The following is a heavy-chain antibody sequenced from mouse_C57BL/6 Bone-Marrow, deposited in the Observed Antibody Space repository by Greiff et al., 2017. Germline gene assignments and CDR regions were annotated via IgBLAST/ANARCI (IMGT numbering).Heavy chain of an antibody. D-gene: IGHD1-1*01. J-gene: IGHJ2*01. CDR2: IDPENGDT. Sequence: ELVRPGASVKLSCTASGFNIKDDYMHWVKQRPEQGLEWIGWIDPENGDTEYASKFQGKATITADTSSNTAYLQLSSLTSEDTAVYYCTTITTVVATDFDYWGQGTTLTVSS. V-gene: IGHV14-4*01. CDR1: GFNIKDDY. CDR3: TTITTVVATDFDY.